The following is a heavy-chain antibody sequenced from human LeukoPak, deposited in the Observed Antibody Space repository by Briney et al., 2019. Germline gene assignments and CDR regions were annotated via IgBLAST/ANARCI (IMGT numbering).Heavy chain of an antibody. CDR2: IYYSGST. D-gene: IGHD3-3*01. J-gene: IGHJ3*02. V-gene: IGHV4-39*01. CDR3: ARRGQTYYDFWSGYPSRKNAFDI. Sequence: PSETLSLTCTVSGGSISSSSYYWGWIRPPPGKGLEWIGSIYYSGSTYYNPSLKSRVTISVDTSKNQFSLKLSSVTAADTAVYYCARRGQTYYDFWSGYPSRKNAFDIWGQGTMVTVSS. CDR1: GGSISSSSYY.